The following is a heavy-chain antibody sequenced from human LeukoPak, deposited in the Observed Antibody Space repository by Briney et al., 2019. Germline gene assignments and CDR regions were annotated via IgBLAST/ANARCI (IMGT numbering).Heavy chain of an antibody. CDR2: IIPIFGTA. D-gene: IGHD5-18*01. CDR3: ARVPRDTAMVFPYCYYYYMDV. J-gene: IGHJ6*03. V-gene: IGHV1-69*05. Sequence: GASVKVSCKASGGTFSSYAISWVRQAPGQGLEWMGGIIPIFGTANYAQKFQGRVTITTDESTSTAYMELSSLRSEDTAVYYCARVPRDTAMVFPYCYYYYMDVWGKETTVTVSS. CDR1: GGTFSSYA.